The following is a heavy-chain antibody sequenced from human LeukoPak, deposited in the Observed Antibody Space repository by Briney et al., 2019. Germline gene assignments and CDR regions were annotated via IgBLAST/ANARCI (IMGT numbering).Heavy chain of an antibody. D-gene: IGHD3-3*01. CDR2: IRSKAYGETT. CDR3: TRVGDYDFWSGRYYFDY. CDR1: GFTFGDYA. J-gene: IGHJ4*02. V-gene: IGHV3-49*04. Sequence: GGSLRLSCTASGFTFGDYAMSWVRQAPGKGLEWGGFIRSKAYGETTEYAASVKGRFTIPRDDSKSIAYLQMNSLKTEDTAVYYCTRVGDYDFWSGRYYFDYWGQGTLVTVSS.